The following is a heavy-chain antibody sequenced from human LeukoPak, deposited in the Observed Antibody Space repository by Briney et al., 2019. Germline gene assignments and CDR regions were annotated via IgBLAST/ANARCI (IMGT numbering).Heavy chain of an antibody. CDR2: ISGSGGST. D-gene: IGHD2-15*01. Sequence: PGGSLSPSDAASALTCNNAAMAPLRQAPGQGLKWVSGISGSGGSTFYSVKGRFTISRDNSKNTLFLQMNRLRAEDTAIYYCAKAGEYCPDGSCYSENYYFDYWGQGTLVTVSS. V-gene: IGHV3-23*01. CDR3: AKAGEYCPDGSCYSENYYFDY. CDR1: ALTCNNAA. J-gene: IGHJ4*02.